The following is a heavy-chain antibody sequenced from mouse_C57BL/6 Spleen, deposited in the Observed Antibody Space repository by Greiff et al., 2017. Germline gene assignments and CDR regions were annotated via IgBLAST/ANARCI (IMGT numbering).Heavy chain of an antibody. D-gene: IGHD4-1*01. CDR1: GSSLASDG. V-gene: IGHV2-2*01. Sequence: VKLMESAPGLVPPSQSLSTTCPVPGSSLASDGVHRVRQSPGNGLEWLGVIWGGGSTDHNAAFISRLSISKDNSKSQVFFKRNSLQADDTAIYSCAGLGRPAYWCQGTLVTVP. J-gene: IGHJ3*01. CDR3: AGLGRPAY. CDR2: IWGGGST.